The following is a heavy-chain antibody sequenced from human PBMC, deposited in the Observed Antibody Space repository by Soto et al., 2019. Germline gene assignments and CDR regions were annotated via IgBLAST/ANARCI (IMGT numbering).Heavy chain of an antibody. Sequence: QVQLVQSGVEVKKPGASVKVSCKASGYTFTSYGISWVRQAPGQGLEWMGWISAYNGNTNYAQKLQGRVTMTTDTSTSTAYMELRSLRSDDTAVYYCARDVETTVTFVSADYWGQGTLVTVSS. CDR3: ARDVETTVTFVSADY. V-gene: IGHV1-18*01. J-gene: IGHJ4*02. D-gene: IGHD4-17*01. CDR2: ISAYNGNT. CDR1: GYTFTSYG.